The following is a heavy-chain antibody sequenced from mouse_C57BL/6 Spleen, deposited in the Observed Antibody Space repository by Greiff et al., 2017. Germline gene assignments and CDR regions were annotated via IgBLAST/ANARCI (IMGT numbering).Heavy chain of an antibody. V-gene: IGHV5-16*01. D-gene: IGHD4-1*01. CDR2: INYDGGTT. Sequence: EVKVEESEGGLVQPGSSMKLSCTASGFTFSDYYMAWVRQAPEKGLDWVANINYDGGTTYYLDSLKGRFTISRANAKNTLYLQMSSLKSEDTATYYCARAGIGIWYFDVWGTGTTVTVSS. CDR3: ARAGIGIWYFDV. CDR1: GFTFSDYY. J-gene: IGHJ1*03.